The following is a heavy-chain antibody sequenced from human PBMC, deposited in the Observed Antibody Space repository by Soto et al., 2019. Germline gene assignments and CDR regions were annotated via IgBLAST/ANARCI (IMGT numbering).Heavy chain of an antibody. J-gene: IGHJ4*02. CDR2: INHSGST. CDR1: GGSFSGYY. Sequence: SETLSLTCAVYGGSFSGYYWSWIRQPPGKGLEWIGEINHSGSTNYNPSLKSRVTISVDTSKNQFSLKLSSVTAADTAVYYCERVKTFWSGYFHFDYWGQGTLVTVSS. D-gene: IGHD3-3*01. V-gene: IGHV4-34*01. CDR3: ERVKTFWSGYFHFDY.